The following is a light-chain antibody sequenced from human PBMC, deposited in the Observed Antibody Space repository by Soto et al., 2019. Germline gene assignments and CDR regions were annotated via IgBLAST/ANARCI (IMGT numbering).Light chain of an antibody. CDR3: SSSAGSNNFHVV. J-gene: IGLJ2*01. Sequence: QSALTQPPSASGSPGQSVTISCTGTSSDVGSYNYVSWYQQHPGKAPKLMIYEVSKWPSGVPDRFSGSKSGNTASLTVSGLQAEDAADYYCSSSAGSNNFHVVFGGGTKLTVL. V-gene: IGLV2-8*01. CDR2: EVS. CDR1: SSDVGSYNY.